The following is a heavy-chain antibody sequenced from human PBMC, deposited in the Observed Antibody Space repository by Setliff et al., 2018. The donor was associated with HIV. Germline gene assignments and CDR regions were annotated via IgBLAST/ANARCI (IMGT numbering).Heavy chain of an antibody. CDR1: GFTFSNFG. V-gene: IGHV3-33*01. CDR3: ARLYGDSNYFDY. D-gene: IGHD4-17*01. Sequence: GGSLRLSCAPSGFTFSNFGMNWVRQAPGKGLEWVAVIWFDGSNKYYADSAKGRFTISRDNSKNTLYLQMNSLRAEDTAVYYCARLYGDSNYFDYWGQGTLVTVSS. CDR2: IWFDGSNK. J-gene: IGHJ4*02.